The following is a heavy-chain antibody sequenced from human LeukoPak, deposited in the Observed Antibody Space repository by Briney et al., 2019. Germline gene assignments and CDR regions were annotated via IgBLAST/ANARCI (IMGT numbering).Heavy chain of an antibody. V-gene: IGHV1-18*01. CDR1: GYTFTSDG. Sequence: ASVKVSCKASGYTFTSDGISWVRQAPGQGLEWMGWISAYNGNTNYAQKLQGRVTMTTDTSTSTAYMELRSLRSDDTAVYYCARPVWGSYRSPYYGMDVWGQGTTVTVSS. CDR3: ARPVWGSYRSPYYGMDV. CDR2: ISAYNGNT. D-gene: IGHD3-16*02. J-gene: IGHJ6*02.